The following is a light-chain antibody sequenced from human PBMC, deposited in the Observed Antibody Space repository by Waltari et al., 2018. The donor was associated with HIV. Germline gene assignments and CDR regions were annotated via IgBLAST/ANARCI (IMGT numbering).Light chain of an antibody. V-gene: IGLV1-51*01. CDR2: DKN. Sequence: QSVLTQPPAVSAAPGQTVTISCSGSSSNIANNYVSWYQQLPGTAPKLLIYDKNGGSAGIPDRFSGSKSGTSATLAIAGLQTGDEADYYCGTWDTSLSAGVFGGGTKVTVL. CDR3: GTWDTSLSAGV. J-gene: IGLJ2*01. CDR1: SSNIANNY.